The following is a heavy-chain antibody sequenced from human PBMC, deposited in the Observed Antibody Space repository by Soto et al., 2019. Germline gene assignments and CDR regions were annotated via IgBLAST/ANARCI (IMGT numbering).Heavy chain of an antibody. Sequence: GGSLRLSCAASGFTFSSYVMSWVRQAPGKGLEWVANINQDGSEKYYVDSVKGRFTISRDNAKNSVYLQMNSLRAEDTAVYYCARDSWAATGWGQGTMVTVSS. CDR2: INQDGSEK. D-gene: IGHD2-15*01. CDR3: ARDSWAATG. CDR1: GFTFSSYV. J-gene: IGHJ3*01. V-gene: IGHV3-7*03.